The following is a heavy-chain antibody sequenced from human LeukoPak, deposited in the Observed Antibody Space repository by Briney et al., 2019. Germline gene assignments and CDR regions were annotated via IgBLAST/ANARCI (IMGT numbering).Heavy chain of an antibody. V-gene: IGHV4-34*01. J-gene: IGHJ4*02. CDR3: ASNYYDSSGYSH. Sequence: PSETLSLTCAVYGGSFSGYYWSWIRQPPGKGLEWIGSIYYSGSTYYNPSLKSRVTISVDTSKNQFSLKLSSVTAADTAVYYCASNYYDSSGYSHWGQGTLVTVSS. D-gene: IGHD3-22*01. CDR1: GGSFSGYY. CDR2: IYYSGST.